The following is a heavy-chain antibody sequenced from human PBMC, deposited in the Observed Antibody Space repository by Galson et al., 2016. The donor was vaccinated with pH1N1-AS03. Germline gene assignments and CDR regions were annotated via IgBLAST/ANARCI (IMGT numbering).Heavy chain of an antibody. CDR2: LPYDGSNK. Sequence: SLRLSCAASGFTFSSYGMHWVRQAPGKGLEWLSFLPYDGSNKFYADSVKGRFTISRDSSKNTLYLQMNSLRAEDTAVYFCARGVKDSGYYSPYYFDYWGPGTLFTVSS. CDR1: GFTFSSYG. D-gene: IGHD3-22*01. CDR3: ARGVKDSGYYSPYYFDY. V-gene: IGHV3-30*19. J-gene: IGHJ4*02.